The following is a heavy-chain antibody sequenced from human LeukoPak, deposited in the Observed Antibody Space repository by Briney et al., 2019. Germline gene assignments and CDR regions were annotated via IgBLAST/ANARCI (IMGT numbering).Heavy chain of an antibody. V-gene: IGHV3-7*03. D-gene: IGHD3-3*01. CDR1: GFAFSTHW. J-gene: IGHJ4*02. Sequence: GGSLRLSCAVSGFAFSTHWMSWVRLAPGKGPEWVANINYDGSKKYYVDSVKGRFTISRDNANHSLYLHMNSLTADDTAVYYCASGFLYDFWSGHFWGKGTLVTVSS. CDR2: INYDGSKK. CDR3: ASGFLYDFWSGHF.